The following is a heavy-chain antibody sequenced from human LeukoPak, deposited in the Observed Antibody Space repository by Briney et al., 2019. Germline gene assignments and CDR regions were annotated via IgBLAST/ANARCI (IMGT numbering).Heavy chain of an antibody. CDR2: IYSGGST. CDR1: GFTVSSNY. D-gene: IGHD2-15*01. CDR3: ARSGSCSGGSCYRGWFDP. J-gene: IGHJ5*02. Sequence: GGSLRLSCAASGFTVSSNYMSWVRQAPGKGLEWVSVIYSGGSTYYADSVKGRFTISRDNSKNALYLQMNSLRAEDTAVYYCARSGSCSGGSCYRGWFDPWGQGTLVTVSS. V-gene: IGHV3-66*01.